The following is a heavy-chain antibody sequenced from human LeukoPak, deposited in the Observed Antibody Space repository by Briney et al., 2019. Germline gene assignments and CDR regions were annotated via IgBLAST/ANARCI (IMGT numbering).Heavy chain of an antibody. D-gene: IGHD5-12*01. Sequence: GGSLRLSCAASGFTFSSYAMSWVRQAPGKGLEWVSAISGSGGSTYYADSVKGRFTTSRDNSKNTLYVQMNSLRAEDTAIYYCARGRGYRDYDRPLDYWGQGTLVTVSS. CDR2: ISGSGGST. CDR1: GFTFSSYA. CDR3: ARGRGYRDYDRPLDY. J-gene: IGHJ4*02. V-gene: IGHV3-23*01.